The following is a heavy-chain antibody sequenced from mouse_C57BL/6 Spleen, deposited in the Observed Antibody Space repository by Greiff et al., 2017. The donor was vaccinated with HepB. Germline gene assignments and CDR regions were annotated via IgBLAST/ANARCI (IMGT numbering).Heavy chain of an antibody. CDR1: GFTFTDYY. V-gene: IGHV7-3*01. CDR2: IRNKANGYTT. CDR3: ARGRPFDY. Sequence: EVKLMESGGGLVQPGGSLSLSCAASGFTFTDYYMSWVRQPPGKALEWLGFIRNKANGYTTEYSASVKGRFTISRDNSQSILYLQMNALRAEDSATYYCARGRPFDYWGQGTTLTVSS. J-gene: IGHJ2*01.